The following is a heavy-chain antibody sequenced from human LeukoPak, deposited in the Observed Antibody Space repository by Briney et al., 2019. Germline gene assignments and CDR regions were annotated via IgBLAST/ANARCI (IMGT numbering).Heavy chain of an antibody. Sequence: GGSLRLSCAASGFTFTTYYMNWVRQAQGKGLEWVSSISSSTTYIYYADSVKGRFTFSRDNAENSLYLQMNSLRAEDTAVYYCARGPSDYLDVWGIGTTVTVSS. CDR2: ISSSTTYI. J-gene: IGHJ6*03. V-gene: IGHV3-21*01. CDR1: GFTFTTYY. CDR3: ARGPSDYLDV. D-gene: IGHD2-2*01.